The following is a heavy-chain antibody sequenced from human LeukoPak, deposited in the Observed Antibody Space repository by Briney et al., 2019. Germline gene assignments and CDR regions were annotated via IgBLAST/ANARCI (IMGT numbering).Heavy chain of an antibody. J-gene: IGHJ4*02. V-gene: IGHV5-51*01. D-gene: IGHD6-13*01. CDR3: ARYDVAAAGQNTRYYFDY. Sequence: SCQGAGSGFRGCVMVWVGAVPVKGQAWMGSIDPGDSDTRYSPSFQGQVTISADKSISTAYLQWSSLKASDTAVFYCARYDVAAAGQNTRYYFDYWAREPWSPSPQ. CDR1: GSGFRGCV. CDR2: IDPGDSDT.